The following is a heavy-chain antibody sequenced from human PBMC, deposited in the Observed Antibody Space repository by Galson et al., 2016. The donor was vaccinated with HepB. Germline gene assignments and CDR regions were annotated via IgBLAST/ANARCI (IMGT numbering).Heavy chain of an antibody. CDR2: IYYDGST. CDR1: GGSISNYY. CDR3: AREEDVVVVTARGGLDH. Sequence: SETLSLTCSVSGGSISNYYWSWIRQPPGKGLEWIGYIYYDGSTDYNPSLKSRVTISVDTSKNQFSLKLRSVTAADTAIYYCAREEDVVVVTARGGLDHWGQGTLVTVSS. J-gene: IGHJ4*02. D-gene: IGHD2-21*02. V-gene: IGHV4-59*01.